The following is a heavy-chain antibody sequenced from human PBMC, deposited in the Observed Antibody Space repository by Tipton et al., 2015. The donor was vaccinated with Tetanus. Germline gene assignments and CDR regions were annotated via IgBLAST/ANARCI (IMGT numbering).Heavy chain of an antibody. CDR1: GFTFSSYG. CDR3: AKGGGDGYKPPPYGY. V-gene: IGHV3-30*18. CDR2: ISYDGSNK. J-gene: IGHJ4*02. Sequence: SLRLSCAASGFTFSSYGMHWVRQAPGKGLEWVAVISYDGSNKYYADSVKGRFTISRDNSKNTLYLQMNSLRAEDTAVYYCAKGGGDGYKPPPYGYWGQGTLVTVSS. D-gene: IGHD5-24*01.